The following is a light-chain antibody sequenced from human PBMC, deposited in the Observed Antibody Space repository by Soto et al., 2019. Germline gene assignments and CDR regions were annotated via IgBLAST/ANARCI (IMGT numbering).Light chain of an antibody. V-gene: IGKV3-11*01. Sequence: EIVLTQSQATLYLSPGERATLSCRASQDISIYLAWYQQKPGQPPRLLIFNASNRATGIPARFSGSGSGTDFTLTISSLGPEDFAVYYCQQRYNWPPLTFGGGTTVEIK. J-gene: IGKJ4*01. CDR1: QDISIY. CDR3: QQRYNWPPLT. CDR2: NAS.